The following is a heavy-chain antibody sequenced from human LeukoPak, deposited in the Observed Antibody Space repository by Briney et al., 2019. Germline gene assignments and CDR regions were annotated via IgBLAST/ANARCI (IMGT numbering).Heavy chain of an antibody. D-gene: IGHD5-12*01. CDR1: GFTFSIYG. CDR2: IWSDGSNK. Sequence: GGSLRLSCAASGFTFSIYGMHWVRQAPGKGLEWVAVIWSDGSNKYYADSAKGRFTISRDNSKDTLYLQMNSLRAKDTAVYYCARGYSGTFPWAWGQGTLVTVSS. CDR3: ARGYSGTFPWA. J-gene: IGHJ4*02. V-gene: IGHV3-33*01.